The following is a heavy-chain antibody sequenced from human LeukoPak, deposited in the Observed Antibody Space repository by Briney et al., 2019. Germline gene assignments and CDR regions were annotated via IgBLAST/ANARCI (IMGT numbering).Heavy chain of an antibody. Sequence: GGSLRLSCAASGFTFSSYAMSWVRQAPGKGLEWVSAISGSGGSTYYSDSVKGRFTISRDNSKNTLYLQMNSLRAEDTAVYYCAKALYYYDSSGYLHWGQGTLVTVSS. V-gene: IGHV3-23*01. J-gene: IGHJ4*02. CDR1: GFTFSSYA. CDR3: AKALYYYDSSGYLH. CDR2: ISGSGGST. D-gene: IGHD3-22*01.